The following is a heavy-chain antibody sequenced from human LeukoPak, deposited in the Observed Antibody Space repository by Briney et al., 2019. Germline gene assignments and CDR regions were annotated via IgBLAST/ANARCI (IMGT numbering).Heavy chain of an antibody. V-gene: IGHV3-33*08. J-gene: IGHJ3*02. CDR1: GFTFGGYG. D-gene: IGHD6-19*01. CDR3: ARAYSSGSGVETFGI. CDR2: IRSDGSDK. Sequence: GGSLRLSCAASGFTFGGYGMHWVRQAPAKGLEWAAVIRSDGSDKYYGDSVKGRFSVPRDNSENRLYLQMNGLRAEDTAVYYCARAYSSGSGVETFGIWGQGTMVTVSS.